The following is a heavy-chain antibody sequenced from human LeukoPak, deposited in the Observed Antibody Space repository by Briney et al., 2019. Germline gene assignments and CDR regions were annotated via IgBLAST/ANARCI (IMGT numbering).Heavy chain of an antibody. CDR3: AKVGLSYGDYLANGFDY. CDR2: ISGSGGST. J-gene: IGHJ4*02. V-gene: IGHV3-23*01. CDR1: GFTFSSYD. Sequence: GGSLRLSCTASGFTFSSYDMSWVRQAPGKGLEWVSVISGSGGSTYYADSVKGRFTISRDKSKNTLYLQMNSLRAEDTAVYYCAKVGLSYGDYLANGFDYWGQGTLVTVSS. D-gene: IGHD4-17*01.